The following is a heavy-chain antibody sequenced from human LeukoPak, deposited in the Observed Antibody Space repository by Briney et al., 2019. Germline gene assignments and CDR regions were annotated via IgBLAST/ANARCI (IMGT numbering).Heavy chain of an antibody. CDR2: IKQDEREK. Sequence: GGSLRLSCAASGFTFSSYWMSWVRQAPGKGLEWVPNIKQDEREKYYVDSVKGRFTISRDNAKNSLYMQMDSLRAEGTAVYYCARDKIEGPTKLDYWGQGILVTVSS. CDR1: GFTFSSYW. CDR3: ARDKIEGPTKLDY. J-gene: IGHJ4*02. V-gene: IGHV3-7*01. D-gene: IGHD1-1*01.